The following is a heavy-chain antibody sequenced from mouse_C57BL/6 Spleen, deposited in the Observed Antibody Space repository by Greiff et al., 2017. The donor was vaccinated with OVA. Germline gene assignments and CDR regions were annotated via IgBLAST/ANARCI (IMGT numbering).Heavy chain of an antibody. CDR3: AKESYAPNYGDY. CDR2: LYPRSGNT. Sequence: QVQLQQSGAELARPGASVKLSCKASGYTFTSYGISWVKQRTGQGLEWIGELYPRSGNTYYNEKFKGKATLTADKSSSTAYMELRSLTSEDSAVYLRAKESYAPNYGDYWGQGTTLTVSS. CDR1: GYTFTSYG. D-gene: IGHD1-1*01. J-gene: IGHJ2*01. V-gene: IGHV1-81*01.